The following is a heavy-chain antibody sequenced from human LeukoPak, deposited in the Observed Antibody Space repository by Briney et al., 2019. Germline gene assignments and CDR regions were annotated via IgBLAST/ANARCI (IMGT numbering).Heavy chain of an antibody. CDR2: ISSSGSTI. Sequence: GGSLRLSCAAPGFTFSSYEMNWVRQAPGKGLEWVSYISSSGSTIYYADSVKGRFTISRDNAKNSLYLLMNSLRAEDTAVYYCARAYGDYDFDYWGQGTLVTVSS. CDR3: ARAYGDYDFDY. CDR1: GFTFSSYE. J-gene: IGHJ4*02. D-gene: IGHD4-17*01. V-gene: IGHV3-48*03.